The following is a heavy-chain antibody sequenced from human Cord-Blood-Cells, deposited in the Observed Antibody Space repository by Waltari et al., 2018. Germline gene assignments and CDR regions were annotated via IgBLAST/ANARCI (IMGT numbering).Heavy chain of an antibody. CDR2: TFPIFVTE. V-gene: IGHV1-69*01. CDR3: AGGEGIGELGRVDWYFDL. CDR1: GGTFSSYA. Sequence: QVQLVQSGAEVKKPGSSVKVSCKASGGTFSSYAISWGRQAPGQGLEWKGGTFPIFVTESYQQKFQGRVMSTAEESTGIAYLELSSLRSEDTAVYYCAGGEGIGELGRVDWYFDLWGRGTLVTVSS. J-gene: IGHJ2*01. D-gene: IGHD1-1*01.